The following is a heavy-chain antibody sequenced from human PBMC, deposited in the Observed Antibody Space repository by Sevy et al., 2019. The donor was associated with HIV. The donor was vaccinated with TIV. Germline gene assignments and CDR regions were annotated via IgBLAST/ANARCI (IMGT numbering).Heavy chain of an antibody. CDR1: GGSISSSDHY. Sequence: SETLSLTCSVSGGSISSSDHYWDWIRQPPGKGLEWIGSIYYSGSTYYNPSLKSRVTISVDTSKNQFSLKLSSVTAADTAVYYCARRDGYNLGYYYMDVWGKGTTVTVS. V-gene: IGHV4-39*01. J-gene: IGHJ6*03. D-gene: IGHD5-12*01. CDR3: ARRDGYNLGYYYMDV. CDR2: IYYSGST.